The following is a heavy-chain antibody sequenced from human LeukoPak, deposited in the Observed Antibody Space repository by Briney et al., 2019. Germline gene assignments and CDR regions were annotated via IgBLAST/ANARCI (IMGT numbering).Heavy chain of an antibody. Sequence: GGSLRLSCAASGFTFSSYAMHWVRQAPGKGLEWVAFISYDGNNKYYADSVRGRFTISRDNSKNTVFLQMNSLRPEDTAVYYCVRATWDYWGQGTLVTVSS. J-gene: IGHJ4*02. CDR1: GFTFSSYA. CDR3: VRATWDY. CDR2: ISYDGNNK. V-gene: IGHV3-30*14.